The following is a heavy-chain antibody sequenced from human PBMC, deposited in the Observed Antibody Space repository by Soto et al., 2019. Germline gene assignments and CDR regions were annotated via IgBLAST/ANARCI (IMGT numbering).Heavy chain of an antibody. CDR1: GYTFTSYG. CDR2: ISAYNGNT. Sequence: QVQLVQSGAEVKKPGASVKVSCKASGYTFTSYGISWVRQAPGQRLEWMGWISAYNGNTNYSQKLQGRVTMTTDTSTRIAYMALRSLRSDDTAVYYCARARGYSGYGDYWGQGTLVTVSS. CDR3: ARARGYSGYGDY. J-gene: IGHJ4*02. D-gene: IGHD5-12*01. V-gene: IGHV1-18*01.